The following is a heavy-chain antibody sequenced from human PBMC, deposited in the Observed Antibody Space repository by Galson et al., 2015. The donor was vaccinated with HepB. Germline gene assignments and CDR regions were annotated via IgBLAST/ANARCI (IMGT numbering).Heavy chain of an antibody. D-gene: IGHD6-13*01. CDR3: ARHRGQRLVFDY. V-gene: IGHV3-11*06. CDR2: ISSTSSYI. Sequence: SLRLSCAASGFTFSDSYMSWIRQAPGKGLEWVSYISSTSSYINYADSVKGRFTISRDNAKNSLYLQMNSLRAEDTAVYYCARHRGQRLVFDYWGQGALVT. J-gene: IGHJ4*02. CDR1: GFTFSDSY.